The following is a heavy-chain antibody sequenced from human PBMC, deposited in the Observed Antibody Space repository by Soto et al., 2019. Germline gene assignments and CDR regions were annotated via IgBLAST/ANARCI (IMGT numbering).Heavy chain of an antibody. CDR1: GYTFTSYD. D-gene: IGHD2-2*02. CDR3: ASVYCSSTSCYTRYYYGMDV. Sequence: QVQLVQSGAEVKKPGASVKVSCKASGYTFTSYDIYWVRQATGQGLEWMGWMNPNSGNTGYAQKFQGRVTMTRNTSISTAYMELSSLRSEDTAVYYCASVYCSSTSCYTRYYYGMDVWGQGTTVTVSS. CDR2: MNPNSGNT. J-gene: IGHJ6*02. V-gene: IGHV1-8*01.